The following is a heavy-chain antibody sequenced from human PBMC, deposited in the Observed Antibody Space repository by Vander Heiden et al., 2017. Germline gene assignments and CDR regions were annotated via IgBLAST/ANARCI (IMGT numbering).Heavy chain of an antibody. CDR1: GLTFSSYS. CDR3: ARDPTPIEYSGSYYFDY. CDR2: ISSSSSYI. Sequence: EVQLVESGGGLVKPGGSLRLSCAASGLTFSSYSMNWVRQAPGKGLEWVSSISSSSSYIYYADSVKGRFTISRDNAKNSLYLQMNSLRAEDTAVYYCARDPTPIEYSGSYYFDYWGQGTLVTVSS. J-gene: IGHJ4*02. D-gene: IGHD1-26*01. V-gene: IGHV3-21*01.